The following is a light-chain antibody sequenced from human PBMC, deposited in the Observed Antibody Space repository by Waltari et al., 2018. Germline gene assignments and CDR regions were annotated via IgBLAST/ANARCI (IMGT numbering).Light chain of an antibody. V-gene: IGKV1-6*01. Sequence: AIQMTQSPSSLSASVGDRVTITCRASQGIRNDLGWYQQKPGKAPKILIYGASGLQSGGPSRFSGSGSGTDFSLTISSLQPEDFATYYCLQNYNYPYTCGQGTKLEIK. CDR3: LQNYNYPYT. CDR1: QGIRND. CDR2: GAS. J-gene: IGKJ2*01.